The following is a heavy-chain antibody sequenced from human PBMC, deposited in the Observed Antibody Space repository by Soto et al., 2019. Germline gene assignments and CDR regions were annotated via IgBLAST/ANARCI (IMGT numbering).Heavy chain of an antibody. CDR1: GYSFTSYW. Sequence: GESLKISCKGSGYSFTSYWIGWVRQMPGKGLEWMGIIYPGDSDTRYSPSFQGQVTISADKSISTAYLQWSSLKASDTAMYYCARQTGTTHYYYGMDVRGQGTTVTVSS. CDR2: IYPGDSDT. V-gene: IGHV5-51*01. D-gene: IGHD1-7*01. J-gene: IGHJ6*02. CDR3: ARQTGTTHYYYGMDV.